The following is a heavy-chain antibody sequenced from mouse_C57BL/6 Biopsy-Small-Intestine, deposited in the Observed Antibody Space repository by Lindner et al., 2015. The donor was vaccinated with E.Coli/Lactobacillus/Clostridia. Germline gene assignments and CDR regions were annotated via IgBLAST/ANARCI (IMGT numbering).Heavy chain of an antibody. D-gene: IGHD1-1*01. V-gene: IGHV1-63*01. CDR2: IYPGGGYT. CDR3: ARSRFSSYMFAF. J-gene: IGHJ3*01. Sequence: VQLQESGAEVMKPGASVKLSCKATGYTFTDYWIEWVKQRPGHGLEWIGDIYPGGGYTNFNEKFKGKATLTADKSSSTAYMQFSSLTSEGTAVYYCARSRFSSYMFAFWGQGTLVTVSA. CDR1: GYTFTDYW.